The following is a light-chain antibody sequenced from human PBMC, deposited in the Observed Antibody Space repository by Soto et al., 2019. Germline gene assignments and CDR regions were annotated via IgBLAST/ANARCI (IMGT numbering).Light chain of an antibody. CDR1: QSVSSNY. CDR3: QQYGSSPAT. Sequence: EIVLTQSPGTLSLSPGERATLSCRAGQSVSSNYLAWYQQKPGQAPRLLIYGASSRATGIPDRFSGSGSGTDFTLTISRLEPEDFAVYYCQQYGSSPATFGQGTKVDIK. J-gene: IGKJ1*01. CDR2: GAS. V-gene: IGKV3-20*01.